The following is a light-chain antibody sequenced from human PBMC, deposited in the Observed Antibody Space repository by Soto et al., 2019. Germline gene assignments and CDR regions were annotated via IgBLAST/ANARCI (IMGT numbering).Light chain of an antibody. V-gene: IGLV2-14*01. Sequence: QSAVTQPASVSGSPGQSITISRTGTRRYVGGYDYVSWYQQHPGKAPKLMIYDVTNRPSGVSNRFSGSKSGNTASLTISGLQAEDEASYYCSSYTSSTSYVFGTGTKVTV. CDR3: SSYTSSTSYV. J-gene: IGLJ1*01. CDR2: DVT. CDR1: RRYVGGYDY.